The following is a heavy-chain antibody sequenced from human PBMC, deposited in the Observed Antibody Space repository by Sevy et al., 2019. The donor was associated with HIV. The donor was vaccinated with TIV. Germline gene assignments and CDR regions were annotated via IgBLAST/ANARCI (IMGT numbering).Heavy chain of an antibody. CDR3: ARIALSGYSFDH. D-gene: IGHD3-22*01. CDR2: IYHTGST. J-gene: IGHJ4*02. V-gene: IGHV4-30-2*01. CDR1: GDSISSGGYS. Sequence: SETLSLTCTVSGDSISSGGYSWTWIRQPPGKGLEWIGYIYHTGSTYYNPSLQTRVTILIDTSKNQFSLKLNSVTAADTAVYYCARIALSGYSFDHWGQGTLVTVSS.